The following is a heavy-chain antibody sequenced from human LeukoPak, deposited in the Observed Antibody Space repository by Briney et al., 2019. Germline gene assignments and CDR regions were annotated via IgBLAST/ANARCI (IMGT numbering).Heavy chain of an antibody. Sequence: GGSLRLSCAASGFTFSSYGMHWVRQAPGKGLEWVAVIWYDGSNKYYADSVKGRFTISSDNSKNTLYLQMNSLRAEDTAVYYCARDRYCSSTSCYNLDYWGQGTLVTVSS. CDR1: GFTFSSYG. D-gene: IGHD2-2*02. CDR2: IWYDGSNK. V-gene: IGHV3-33*01. J-gene: IGHJ4*02. CDR3: ARDRYCSSTSCYNLDY.